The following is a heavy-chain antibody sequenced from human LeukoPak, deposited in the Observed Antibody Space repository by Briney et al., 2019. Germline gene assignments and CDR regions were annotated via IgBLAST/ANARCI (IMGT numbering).Heavy chain of an antibody. CDR3: ASTLREYDILTGYYYYGMDV. CDR1: GGSISSSSYY. CDR2: IYYSGST. J-gene: IGHJ6*02. D-gene: IGHD3-9*01. Sequence: SETLSLTCTVSGGSISSSSYYWGWIRQPPGKGLEWIGSIYYSGSTYYNPSLKSRVIISVDTSKNQFSLKLSSVTAADTAVYYCASTLREYDILTGYYYYGMDVWGQGTTVTVSS. V-gene: IGHV4-39*01.